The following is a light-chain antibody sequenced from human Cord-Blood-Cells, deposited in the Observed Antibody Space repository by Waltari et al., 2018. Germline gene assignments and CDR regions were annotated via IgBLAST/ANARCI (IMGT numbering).Light chain of an antibody. CDR3: QQYGSSPYT. CDR1: QSVSSSY. J-gene: IGKJ2*01. Sequence: EIVLTQSPCTLSLSPGERATLSCRGSQSVSSSYLAWYQQKPGQAPRLLIYGASSRATGIPDRFSGSGSGTDFTLTISRLEPEDFAVYYCQQYGSSPYTFGQGTKLEIK. V-gene: IGKV3-20*01. CDR2: GAS.